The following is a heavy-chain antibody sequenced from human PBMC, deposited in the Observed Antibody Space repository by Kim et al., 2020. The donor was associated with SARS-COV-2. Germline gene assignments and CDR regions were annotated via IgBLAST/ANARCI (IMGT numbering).Heavy chain of an antibody. CDR1: GGSFTGYY. CDR3: VGGFCGGRHTTS. J-gene: IGHJ4*02. Sequence: SETLSLTCGVYGGSFTGYYWTWIRQPPGKGLEWIGDINHSGSTNYNPSLKSRVTISKDTSKNQFSLKLSSVTAADTAVYYCVGGFCGGRHTTSWGQGTLVTVSS. V-gene: IGHV4-34*01. D-gene: IGHD2-2*01. CDR2: INHSGST.